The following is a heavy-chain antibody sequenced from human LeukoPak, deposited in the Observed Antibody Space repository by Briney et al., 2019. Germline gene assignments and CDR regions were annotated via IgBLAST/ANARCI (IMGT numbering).Heavy chain of an antibody. D-gene: IGHD1-1*01. Sequence: GGSLRLSCAASGFTFSSYRMHWVRQTPGEGLVWVSRINRDGSTTNYADSVKGRFTISRDNAKNTLYLQMNSLRAEDAAVYYCARDEGTYGMDVWGQGTTVTVSS. V-gene: IGHV3-74*01. CDR3: ARDEGTYGMDV. J-gene: IGHJ6*02. CDR2: INRDGSTT. CDR1: GFTFSSYR.